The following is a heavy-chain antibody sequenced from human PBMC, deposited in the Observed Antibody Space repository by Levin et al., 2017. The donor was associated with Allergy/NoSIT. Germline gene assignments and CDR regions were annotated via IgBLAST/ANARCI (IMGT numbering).Heavy chain of an antibody. CDR1: GFTFSSYW. Sequence: PSETLSLTCAASGFTFSSYWMTWVRQAPGKGLEWVATIKQGGSEKYYVDSVKGRFTISRDNAKNSLFLQMDSLRAEDTAVYYCARDHDYGDIWGQGTMVSVSS. V-gene: IGHV3-7*01. CDR3: ARDHDYGDI. CDR2: IKQGGSEK. J-gene: IGHJ3*02. D-gene: IGHD4-17*01.